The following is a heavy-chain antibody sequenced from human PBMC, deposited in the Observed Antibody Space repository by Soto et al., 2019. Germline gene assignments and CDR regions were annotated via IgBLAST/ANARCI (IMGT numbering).Heavy chain of an antibody. CDR1: GFPFSSYS. Sequence: PGGSLRLSCAASGFPFSSYSMNWVRQAPGKGLEWVSSISSSSSYIYYADSVKGRFTISRDNAKNSLYLQMNSLRAEDTAVYYCASRGYSYGYPPDTNYWGPGTLVTVSS. J-gene: IGHJ4*02. CDR3: ASRGYSYGYPPDTNY. CDR2: ISSSSSYI. V-gene: IGHV3-21*01. D-gene: IGHD5-18*01.